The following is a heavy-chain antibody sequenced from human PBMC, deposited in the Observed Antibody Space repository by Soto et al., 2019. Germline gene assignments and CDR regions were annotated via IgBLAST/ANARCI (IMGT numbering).Heavy chain of an antibody. J-gene: IGHJ3*02. V-gene: IGHV4-59*01. D-gene: IGHD3-9*01. CDR2: IYYSGST. CDR3: ARSDILTGYYTYPPLAFDI. CDR1: GGSISSYY. Sequence: PSETLSLTCTVSGGSISSYYWSWIRQPPGKGLEWIGYIYYSGSTNYNPSLKSRVTISVDTSKNQFSLKLSSVTAADTAVYYCARSDILTGYYTYPPLAFDIWGQGTMVTVSS.